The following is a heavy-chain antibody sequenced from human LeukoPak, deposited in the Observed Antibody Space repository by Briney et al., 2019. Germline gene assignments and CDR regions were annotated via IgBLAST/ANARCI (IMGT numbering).Heavy chain of an antibody. V-gene: IGHV3-53*01. J-gene: IGHJ5*02. D-gene: IGHD1-14*01. CDR3: ARERPGWFDP. Sequence: QLGGSLRLSCAASRFTFSSYWMSWVRQAPGKGLEWVSVIYSGGSTYYADSVKGRFTISRDNSKNTLYLQMNSLRAEDTAVYYCARERPGWFDPWGQGTLVTVSS. CDR1: RFTFSSYW. CDR2: IYSGGST.